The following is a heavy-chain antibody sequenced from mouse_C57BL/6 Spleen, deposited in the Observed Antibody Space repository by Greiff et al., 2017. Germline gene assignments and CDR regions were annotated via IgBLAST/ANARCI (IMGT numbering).Heavy chain of an antibody. CDR2: INPSSGYT. D-gene: IGHD2-1*01. Sequence: QVQLQQSGAELAKPGASVKLPCKASGYTFTSYWMHWVKQRPGQGLEWIGYINPSSGYTKYNQKFKDKATLTADKSSSTAYMQLSSLTYEDAAVYYCAIWNIYYGNYGGVLDYWGQGTTLTVSS. CDR1: GYTFTSYW. V-gene: IGHV1-7*01. J-gene: IGHJ2*01. CDR3: AIWNIYYGNYGGVLDY.